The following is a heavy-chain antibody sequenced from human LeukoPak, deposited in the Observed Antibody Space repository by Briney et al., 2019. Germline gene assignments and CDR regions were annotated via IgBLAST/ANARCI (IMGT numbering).Heavy chain of an antibody. CDR1: GFTFSSYS. CDR3: AKYYYDTSAYYRFFGY. J-gene: IGHJ4*02. Sequence: PGGSLRLSCAASGFTFSSYSMNWVRQAPGKGLEWVSTISDSGGSTYYADSLKGRFTISRDNYKNTLYLQMNSLRAEDTAVYYCAKYYYDTSAYYRFFGYWGQGTLVTVSS. D-gene: IGHD3-22*01. CDR2: ISDSGGST. V-gene: IGHV3-23*01.